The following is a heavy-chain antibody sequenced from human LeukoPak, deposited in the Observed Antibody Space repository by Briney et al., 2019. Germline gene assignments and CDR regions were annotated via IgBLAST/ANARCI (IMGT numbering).Heavy chain of an antibody. D-gene: IGHD3-22*01. CDR2: IYYSGST. CDR1: GGSISSGDYY. V-gene: IGHV4-30-4*01. J-gene: IGHJ4*02. Sequence: PSETLSLTCTVSGGSISSGDYYWSWIRLPPGKGLEWIGYIYYSGSTYYNPSLKSRITISVDTSKNQFSLRLSSVTAADTAVYYCARLNYYDKSASKAFEYWGQGTLVTVSS. CDR3: ARLNYYDKSASKAFEY.